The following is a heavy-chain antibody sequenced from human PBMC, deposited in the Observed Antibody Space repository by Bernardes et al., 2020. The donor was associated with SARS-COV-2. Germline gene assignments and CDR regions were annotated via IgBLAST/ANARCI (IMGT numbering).Heavy chain of an antibody. J-gene: IGHJ4*02. V-gene: IGHV3-48*01. CDR1: GFTFSNYN. CDR2: ISSSDSTK. D-gene: IGHD3-9*01. CDR3: ARDHLYYDTLTGWIDQYYFDS. Sequence: GGSLRLSCVASGFTFSNYNMNWVRQAPGKGLEWGSKISSSDSTKNYADPVKGRFTISRDNAKNTLYLQMSSLRADDTAVYYCARDHLYYDTLTGWIDQYYFDSWGQGTLVIVSS.